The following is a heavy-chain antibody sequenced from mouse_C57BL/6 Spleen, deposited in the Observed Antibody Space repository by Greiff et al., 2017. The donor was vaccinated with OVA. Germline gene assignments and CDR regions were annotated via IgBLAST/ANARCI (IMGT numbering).Heavy chain of an antibody. D-gene: IGHD2-1*01. V-gene: IGHV1-59*01. CDR2: IDPSDSYT. CDR1: GYTFTSYW. CDR3: AYGNYGAY. J-gene: IGHJ3*01. Sequence: QVQLQQPGAELVRPGTSVKLSCKASGYTFTSYWMHWVKQRPGQGLEWIGVIDPSDSYTNYNQKFKSKATLTVDTSSSTAYMQLSSLTSEDSAVYYCAYGNYGAYWGQGTLVTVSA.